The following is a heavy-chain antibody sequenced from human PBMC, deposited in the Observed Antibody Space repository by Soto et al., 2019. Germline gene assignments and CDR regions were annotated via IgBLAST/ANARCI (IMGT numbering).Heavy chain of an antibody. V-gene: IGHV1-18*01. CDR1: GYTFTSYG. Sequence: GASVKVSCKASGYTFTSYGISWVRQAPGQGLEWMGWISAYNGNTNYAQKLQGRVIMTTDTSTSTAYMELRSLRSDDTAVYYCAREAITMVRGVTTSGYGMDVWGQGTTVTVSS. D-gene: IGHD3-10*01. CDR2: ISAYNGNT. CDR3: AREAITMVRGVTTSGYGMDV. J-gene: IGHJ6*02.